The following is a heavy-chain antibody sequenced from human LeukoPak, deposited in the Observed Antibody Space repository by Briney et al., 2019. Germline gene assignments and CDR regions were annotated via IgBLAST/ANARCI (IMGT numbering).Heavy chain of an antibody. CDR2: IYYSGST. CDR1: GGSISSGGYY. J-gene: IGHJ4*02. Sequence: SQTLSLTCTVSGGSISSGGYYWSWIRQHPGKGLEWIGYIYYSGSTNYNPSLKSRVTISVDTSKNQFSLKLSSVTAADTAVYYCAGINDYGGTIDYWGQGTLVTVSS. D-gene: IGHD4-23*01. CDR3: AGINDYGGTIDY. V-gene: IGHV4-31*03.